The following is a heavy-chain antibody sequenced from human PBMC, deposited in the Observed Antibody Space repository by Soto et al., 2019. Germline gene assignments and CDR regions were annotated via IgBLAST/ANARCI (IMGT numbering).Heavy chain of an antibody. D-gene: IGHD2-15*01. CDR1: GGSISSYY. CDR3: AIHGYCSGRSCYHIGAFDI. V-gene: IGHV4-59*05. J-gene: IGHJ3*02. Sequence: TSETLSLTCTVSGGSISSYYWSWIRQPPGKGLERIGSTYYSGSAYYNPSLKSRVTISVDTSKNQFSLKLSSVTAADTAVYYCAIHGYCSGRSCYHIGAFDIWGQGTMVTVSS. CDR2: TYYSGSA.